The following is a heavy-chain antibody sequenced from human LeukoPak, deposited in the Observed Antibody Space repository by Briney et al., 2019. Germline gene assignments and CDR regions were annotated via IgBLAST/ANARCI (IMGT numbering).Heavy chain of an antibody. V-gene: IGHV1-3*01. D-gene: IGHD6-13*01. Sequence: ASVKVSCKASGYTFTSYAMHWVRQAPGQRLKWMGWINAGNGNTKYSQKFQGRVTITRDTSASTAYMELSSLRSEDTAVYYCAITPEQQLVLHFDYWGQGTLVTVSS. J-gene: IGHJ4*02. CDR1: GYTFTSYA. CDR3: AITPEQQLVLHFDY. CDR2: INAGNGNT.